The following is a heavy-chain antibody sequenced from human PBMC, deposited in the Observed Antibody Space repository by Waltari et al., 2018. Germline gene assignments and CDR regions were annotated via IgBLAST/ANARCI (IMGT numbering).Heavy chain of an antibody. CDR1: GGTFSSYA. Sequence: QVQLVQSGAAVKKPGSSVKVSCKASGGTFSSYAISWVRQAPGQGLEWMGGSIPIFGTANDAQKFQGRVTITADESTSTAYMELSSLRSEDTAVYYCARPARGYSYGPPDQFDYWGQGTLVTVSS. V-gene: IGHV1-69*01. CDR2: SIPIFGTA. J-gene: IGHJ4*02. CDR3: ARPARGYSYGPPDQFDY. D-gene: IGHD5-18*01.